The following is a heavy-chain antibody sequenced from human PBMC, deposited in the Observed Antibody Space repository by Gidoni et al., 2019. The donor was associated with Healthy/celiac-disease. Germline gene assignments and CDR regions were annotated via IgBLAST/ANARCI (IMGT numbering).Heavy chain of an antibody. CDR3: ARIPLIAVAGTNYYYGMDV. Sequence: QVTLRESGPALVKPTQTLTLTCTFSGFSLSTSRMCVSWIRQPPGKALAWLALIDWDDDKYYSTSLKTRHTISKDTSKNQVVLTMTNMDPVDTATYYCARIPLIAVAGTNYYYGMDVWGQGTTVTVS. V-gene: IGHV2-70*01. CDR1: GFSLSTSRMC. D-gene: IGHD6-19*01. CDR2: IDWDDDK. J-gene: IGHJ6*02.